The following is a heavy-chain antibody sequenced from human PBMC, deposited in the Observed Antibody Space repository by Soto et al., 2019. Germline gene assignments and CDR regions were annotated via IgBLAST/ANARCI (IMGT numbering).Heavy chain of an antibody. J-gene: IGHJ4*02. D-gene: IGHD3-16*01. Sequence: EVQLAESGGDLVKPGGSLRLSCAASGFTFNAAWMNWVRQTPGKGLEWVGRIKSKVNGGTIDYAAPVKGRFTISRDDSKTTLYLEMNSLKTEDTAVYYCTADLPDWGAYAFDSWGQGTLVTVSS. V-gene: IGHV3-15*07. CDR1: GFTFNAAW. CDR3: TADLPDWGAYAFDS. CDR2: IKSKVNGGTI.